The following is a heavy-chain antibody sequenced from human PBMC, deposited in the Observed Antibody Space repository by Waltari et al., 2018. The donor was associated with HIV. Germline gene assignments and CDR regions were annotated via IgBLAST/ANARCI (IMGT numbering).Heavy chain of an antibody. D-gene: IGHD3-3*01. V-gene: IGHV1-8*02. Sequence: HVQRLPTGAEIKQPGASGRVSCKPSGYSFLDFDINWVRRPPGRGLEWVGWMNPDNGDAGYGHKFKGRFSLTRDTSTDTAYMDVTNLKSEDTAIYYWTKGRRGARFGDEWGQGTLVTVSS. J-gene: IGHJ4*02. CDR3: TKGRRGARFGDE. CDR1: GYSFLDFD. CDR2: MNPDNGDA.